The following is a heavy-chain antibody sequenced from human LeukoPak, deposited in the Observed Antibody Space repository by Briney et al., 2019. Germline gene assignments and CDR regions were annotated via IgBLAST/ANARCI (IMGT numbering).Heavy chain of an antibody. Sequence: ASVKVSCKASGDTFTSYGISWVRQAPGQGLEWMGWISAYNGNTNYAQKLQGRVTMTTDTSTSTAYMELRSLRSDDTAVYYCARTTSIAVAAHFDYWGQGTLVTVSS. V-gene: IGHV1-18*01. J-gene: IGHJ4*02. D-gene: IGHD6-19*01. CDR1: GDTFTSYG. CDR2: ISAYNGNT. CDR3: ARTTSIAVAAHFDY.